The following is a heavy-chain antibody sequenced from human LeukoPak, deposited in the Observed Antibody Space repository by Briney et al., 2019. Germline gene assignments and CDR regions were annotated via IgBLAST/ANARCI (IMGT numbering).Heavy chain of an antibody. CDR2: IFYTGDT. Sequence: SETLSLTCPVSAASITTYYWSWIRQPPGKGLERVGYIFYTGDTSNSPSLKSRVTISLDTSKNQFSLKLSSVTAADTAVYYCARALVVPIFDYWGQGTLVTVSS. CDR3: ARALVVPIFDY. D-gene: IGHD2-15*01. CDR1: AASITTYY. J-gene: IGHJ4*02. V-gene: IGHV4-59*12.